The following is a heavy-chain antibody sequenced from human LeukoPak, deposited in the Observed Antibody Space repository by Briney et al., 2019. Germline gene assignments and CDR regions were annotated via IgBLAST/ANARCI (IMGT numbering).Heavy chain of an antibody. D-gene: IGHD3-16*01. V-gene: IGHV3-64*01. CDR1: GFTFSNSY. CDR2: ISSNGGRT. J-gene: IGHJ3*02. CDR3: ARDWVGGWAFDI. Sequence: GGSLRLSCAASGFTFSNSYMHWVRQAPGKGLEYVSSISSNGGRTYYANSVDGRFTISRDNDKNTLFIQLGSLRPEDMAVYYCARDWVGGWAFDIWGQGTMVAVSS.